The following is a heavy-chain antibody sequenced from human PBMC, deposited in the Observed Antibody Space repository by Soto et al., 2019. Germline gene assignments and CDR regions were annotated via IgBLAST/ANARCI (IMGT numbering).Heavy chain of an antibody. Sequence: QLQLQESGPGLVKPSETLSLTCTVSGDSISNKNYHWGWTRQPPGKGLEWIGTVYSNVHTYHNPSLKSRFAMAVETSKNQFSLSLISVTAAVTAVYFFASLTHGRPGDSWGQGTLVTVSS. V-gene: IGHV4-39*01. CDR3: ASLTHGRPGDS. CDR2: VYSNVHT. D-gene: IGHD2-15*01. CDR1: GDSISNKNYH. J-gene: IGHJ4*02.